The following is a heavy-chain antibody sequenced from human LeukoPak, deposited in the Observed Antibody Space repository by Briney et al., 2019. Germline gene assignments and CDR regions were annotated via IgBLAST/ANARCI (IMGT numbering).Heavy chain of an antibody. Sequence: PGGSLRLSRAASGLTPSSYWMSWVRQAPGKGLEWVANIKQDGSEKHYVDSVTGRFTISRDNAKNSLYLQMNSLRADDTAVYYCARDLAGPPQEAFDIWGQGTMVTVSS. CDR2: IKQDGSEK. J-gene: IGHJ3*02. CDR1: GLTPSSYW. CDR3: ARDLAGPPQEAFDI. V-gene: IGHV3-7*01.